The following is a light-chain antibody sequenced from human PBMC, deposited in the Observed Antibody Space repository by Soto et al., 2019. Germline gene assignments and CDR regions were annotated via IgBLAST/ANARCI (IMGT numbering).Light chain of an antibody. CDR3: AAWDDSLGGYV. Sequence: QSELTQPTSASGTPGQRVTISCSGSSNNIGSNYVYWYQQLPGTAPKLLIYRNNQRPLGVPDRFSGSKSGTSASLAISGLRSEDEADYYCAAWDDSLGGYVFGTGTKVTVL. J-gene: IGLJ1*01. CDR2: RNN. CDR1: SNNIGSNY. V-gene: IGLV1-47*01.